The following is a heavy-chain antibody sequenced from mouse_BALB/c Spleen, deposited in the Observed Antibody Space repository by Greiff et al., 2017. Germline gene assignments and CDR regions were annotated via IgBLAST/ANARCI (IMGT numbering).Heavy chain of an antibody. CDR1: GFNIKDYY. CDR3: ARGGITTGSAWFAY. CDR2: IDPENGNT. J-gene: IGHJ3*01. V-gene: IGHV14-1*02. Sequence: VQLQQSGAELVRSGASVKLSCTASGFNIKDYYMHWVKQRPEQGLEWIGWIDPENGNTIYDPKFQGKASITADTSSNTAYLQLSSLTSEDTAVYYCARGGITTGSAWFAYWGQGTLVTVSA. D-gene: IGHD2-4*01.